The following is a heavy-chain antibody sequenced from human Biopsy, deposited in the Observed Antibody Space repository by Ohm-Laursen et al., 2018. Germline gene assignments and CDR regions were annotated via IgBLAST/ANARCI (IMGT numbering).Heavy chain of an antibody. V-gene: IGHV4-59*08. J-gene: IGHJ4*02. CDR3: VRLNRRGNIIFFDY. Sequence: TLSLTCSVSGGSITADFWTWIRQTPGERLEWIGYRFHSGSPMYNPSLKSRVTISVDTSKSQFSLTLTSGTAADTAVYYCVRLNRRGNIIFFDYWGRGTLVTVSS. CDR2: RFHSGSP. D-gene: IGHD3/OR15-3a*01. CDR1: GGSITADF.